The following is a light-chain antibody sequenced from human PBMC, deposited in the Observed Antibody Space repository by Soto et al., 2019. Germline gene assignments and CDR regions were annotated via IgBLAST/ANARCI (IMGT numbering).Light chain of an antibody. J-gene: IGKJ1*01. V-gene: IGKV1-5*01. Sequence: DIQMTQSPSTLSASIGYRFTITCRASQIIGTRLAWYQQKPGKAPKLLIFGASNLQGGVPSRFSGSGSGTEFTLTMSSPQPDDFATYYCQQYSSYWTFGQGTTGDIK. CDR3: QQYSSYWT. CDR2: GAS. CDR1: QIIGTR.